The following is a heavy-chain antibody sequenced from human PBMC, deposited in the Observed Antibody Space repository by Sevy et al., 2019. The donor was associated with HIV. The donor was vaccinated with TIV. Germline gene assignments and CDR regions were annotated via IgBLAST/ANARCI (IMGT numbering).Heavy chain of an antibody. D-gene: IGHD3-10*01. V-gene: IGHV3-33*01. CDR1: GFIFSNYG. Sequence: GGSLRLSCEASGFIFSNYGMHWVRQAPGKGLEWVAVIWSYGTEKYYADSVKGRFTISRDNSKNSLYLQMNSLRAEDTAVYYCARGYYGGVGHHFDYWGQGTLVTVSS. CDR3: ARGYYGGVGHHFDY. CDR2: IWSYGTEK. J-gene: IGHJ4*02.